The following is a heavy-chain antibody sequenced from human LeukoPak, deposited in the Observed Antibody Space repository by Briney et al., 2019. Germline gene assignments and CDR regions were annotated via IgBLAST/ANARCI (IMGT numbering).Heavy chain of an antibody. V-gene: IGHV1-2*04. J-gene: IGHJ5*02. CDR2: INPNSGGT. CDR3: ARDWYSSSWSDENWFDP. CDR1: GYTFTGYY. D-gene: IGHD6-13*01. Sequence: ASVKVSCKASGYTFTGYYMHWVRQAPGQGLEWMGWINPNSGGTNYAQKFQGWVTMTRDTSISTAYMELSRLRSDDTAVYYCARDWYSSSWSDENWFDPWGQGTLVTASS.